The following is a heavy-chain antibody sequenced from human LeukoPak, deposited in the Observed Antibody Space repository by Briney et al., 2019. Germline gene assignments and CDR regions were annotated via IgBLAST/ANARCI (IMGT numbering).Heavy chain of an antibody. Sequence: ASVKVSCKVSGYTLTVLSMHWVRQAPGKGLEWMGGFDPEDGETIYAQKFQGRVTMTEDTSTDTAYMELSSLRSEDTAVYYCATGVEGLRGVDYWGQGTLVTVSS. J-gene: IGHJ4*02. CDR1: GYTLTVLS. CDR3: ATGVEGLRGVDY. CDR2: FDPEDGET. D-gene: IGHD3-3*01. V-gene: IGHV1-24*01.